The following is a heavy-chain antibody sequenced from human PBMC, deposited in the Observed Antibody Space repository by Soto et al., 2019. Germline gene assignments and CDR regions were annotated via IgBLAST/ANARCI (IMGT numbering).Heavy chain of an antibody. CDR2: INSDGCST. CDR3: ARVQLRSTGWYP. V-gene: IGHV3-74*01. CDR1: GFTFSSYW. Sequence: EVQLVESGGGFVQPGGSLRLSFAASGFTFSSYWMHWVRQSPGKGLVWVSRINSDGCSTSYADSVEDRFTISRDNAKNTLYLQMNSPRAEDTAIYYCARVQLRSTGWYPWGQGTLVTVSS. J-gene: IGHJ5*02. D-gene: IGHD6-19*01.